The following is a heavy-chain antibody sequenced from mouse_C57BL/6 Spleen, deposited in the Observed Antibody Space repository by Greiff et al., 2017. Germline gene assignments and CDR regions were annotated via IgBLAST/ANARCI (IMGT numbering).Heavy chain of an antibody. J-gene: IGHJ4*01. V-gene: IGHV5-4*01. CDR2: ISDGGSYT. CDR1: GFTFSSYA. Sequence: EVMLVESGGGLVKPGGSLKLSCAASGFTFSSYAMSWVRQTPEKRLEWVATISDGGSYTYYPDNVKGRFTISRDNAKNNLYLQMSHLKSEDTAMYYCARDSYYGSSYYAMDYWGQGTSVTVSS. CDR3: ARDSYYGSSYYAMDY. D-gene: IGHD1-1*01.